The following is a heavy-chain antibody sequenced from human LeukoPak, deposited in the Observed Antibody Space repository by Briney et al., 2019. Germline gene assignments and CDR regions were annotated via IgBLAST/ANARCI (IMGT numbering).Heavy chain of an antibody. J-gene: IGHJ6*03. D-gene: IGHD3-3*01. Sequence: SETLSLTCTVSGGSISSSSYYWGWIRQPPGKGLEWIGSIYYSGSTYYNPSLKSRVTISVDTSKNQFSLKLSSVTAADTAVYYCASVSGDFWSGYPYYYYYYMDVWGKGTTVTVSS. V-gene: IGHV4-39*07. CDR3: ASVSGDFWSGYPYYYYYYMDV. CDR2: IYYSGST. CDR1: GGSISSSSYY.